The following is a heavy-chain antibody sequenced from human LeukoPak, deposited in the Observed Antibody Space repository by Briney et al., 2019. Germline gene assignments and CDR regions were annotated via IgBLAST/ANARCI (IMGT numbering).Heavy chain of an antibody. CDR3: AKSHITRYPLQYYFDL. Sequence: PGGSLRLSCAASGFTYSRYAVSWLRQTPQKGLEWVSGISVTGDVTYYTDSVKGRFTIARDNSRTTLYLQLSSLRADDTAVYYCAKSHITRYPLQYYFDLWGQGAQVIVSS. J-gene: IGHJ4*02. CDR2: ISVTGDVT. V-gene: IGHV3-23*01. D-gene: IGHD2-21*01. CDR1: GFTYSRYA.